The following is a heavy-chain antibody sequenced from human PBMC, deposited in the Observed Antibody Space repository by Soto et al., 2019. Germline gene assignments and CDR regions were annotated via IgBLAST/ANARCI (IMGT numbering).Heavy chain of an antibody. CDR1: GFTFSRHA. CDR2: LSDSGGSI. Sequence: EVQLLESGGGLVQPGGSLRLSCTASGFTFSRHAMTWVRQAPGKGLEWVSGLSDSGGSIYYADSVKGRFTISRDNSMNTLYLPMNTLRAADTARYYCAKVSSSWYAGFFDLWGQGTLVTVSS. CDR3: AKVSSSWYAGFFDL. J-gene: IGHJ4*02. D-gene: IGHD6-13*01. V-gene: IGHV3-23*01.